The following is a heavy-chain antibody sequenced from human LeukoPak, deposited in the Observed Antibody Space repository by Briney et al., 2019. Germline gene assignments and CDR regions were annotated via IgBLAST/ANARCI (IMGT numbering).Heavy chain of an antibody. V-gene: IGHV4-61*02. CDR1: GGSISSGSYY. J-gene: IGHJ4*02. CDR3: ARATTINFDY. D-gene: IGHD1-26*01. CDR2: IYTSGST. Sequence: PSQTLSLTCTVSGGSISSGSYYWSWIRQPAGKGLEWIGRIYTSGSTNYNPSLKSRVTISVDTSKNQFSLKLSSVTAADTAVYYCARATTINFDYWGQGTLVTVSS.